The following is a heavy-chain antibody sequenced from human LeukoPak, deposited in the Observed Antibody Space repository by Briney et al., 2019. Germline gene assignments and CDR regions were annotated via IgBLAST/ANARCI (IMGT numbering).Heavy chain of an antibody. Sequence: SETLSLTCIVSGDSTSSFYWNWMRQSAGKGLEWIGRFYNSGNIKYNPSLKSRVTMSVDTSQKQFSLKLSSVTAADTAVYYCARDNPVDYYNNYGMDVWGQGITVTVSS. CDR2: FYNSGNI. V-gene: IGHV4-4*07. J-gene: IGHJ6*02. CDR1: GDSTSSFY. CDR3: ARDNPVDYYNNYGMDV.